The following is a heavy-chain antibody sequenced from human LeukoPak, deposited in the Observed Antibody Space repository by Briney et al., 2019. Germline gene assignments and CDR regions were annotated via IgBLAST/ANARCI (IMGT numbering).Heavy chain of an antibody. Sequence: GASVKVSCKASGYTFGGYHLLWMRQAPGQGLEWLGWINPDTGATRYGQKFQGRVTMTRDTSISTVHMELSRLRSDDTAVYYCARWYNSCWYDYWGQGTLVSVSS. V-gene: IGHV1-2*02. J-gene: IGHJ4*02. CDR3: ARWYNSCWYDY. CDR2: INPDTGAT. D-gene: IGHD6-13*01. CDR1: GYTFGGYH.